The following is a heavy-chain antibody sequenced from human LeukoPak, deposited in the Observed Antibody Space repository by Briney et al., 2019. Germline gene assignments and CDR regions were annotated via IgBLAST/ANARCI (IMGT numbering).Heavy chain of an antibody. CDR2: IWYDGSNK. V-gene: IGHV3-33*06. D-gene: IGHD6-6*01. J-gene: IGHJ4*02. CDR1: GFTFSSYG. CDR3: AKTRYSSSSSGAVGY. Sequence: GGSLRLSCAASGFTFSSYGMHWVRQAPGKGLEWVAVIWYDGSNKYYAGSVKGRFTISRDNSKNTLYLQMNSLRAEDTAVYYCAKTRYSSSSSGAVGYWGQGTLVTVSS.